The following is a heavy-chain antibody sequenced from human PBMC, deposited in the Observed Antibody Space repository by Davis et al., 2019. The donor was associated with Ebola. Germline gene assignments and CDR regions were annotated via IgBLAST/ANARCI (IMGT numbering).Heavy chain of an antibody. CDR1: GGSISSYY. CDR3: AREGNPAYYYYYGMDV. J-gene: IGHJ6*02. V-gene: IGHV4-59*01. CDR2: IYYSGST. Sequence: SETLSLTCTVSGGSISSYYWSWIRQPPGKGLEWIGYIYYSGSTNYNPSLKSRVTISVDTSKNQFSLKLSSVTAADTAVYYCAREGNPAYYYYYGMDVWGQGTTVTVSS.